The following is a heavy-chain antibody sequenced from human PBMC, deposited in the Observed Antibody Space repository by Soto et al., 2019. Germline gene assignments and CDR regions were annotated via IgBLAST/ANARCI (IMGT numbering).Heavy chain of an antibody. Sequence: SETLSLTCTVSGVSIISSNYYWVLIRQPPGKGLEWIGSLYYSGSTYYNPSLKSRVTTSVDTSKNQFSLKPSSVTAAGTAVYYCAGTYVTERVVVPAPQDHLAGRAQRTTVPVAS. CDR3: AGTYVTERVVVPAPQDHLAG. J-gene: IGHJ6*02. CDR2: LYYSGST. CDR1: GVSIISSNYY. V-gene: IGHV4-39*01. D-gene: IGHD2-2*01.